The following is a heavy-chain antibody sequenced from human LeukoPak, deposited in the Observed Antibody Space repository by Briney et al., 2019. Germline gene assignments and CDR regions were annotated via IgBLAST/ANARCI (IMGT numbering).Heavy chain of an antibody. D-gene: IGHD2-2*01. V-gene: IGHV4-4*07. CDR3: ARGRDYCSSTSCYWRPRVPDAFDI. Sequence: PSETLSLTCSVSGGSISDYYWSWIRQPAGKALEWIGRIYSRRNTNYTPTEYNPSLKSPVTMSVDTSKNQFSLKLSSVTAADTAVYYCARGRDYCSSTSCYWRPRVPDAFDIWGQGTMVTVSS. J-gene: IGHJ3*02. CDR1: GGSISDYY. CDR2: IYSRRNT.